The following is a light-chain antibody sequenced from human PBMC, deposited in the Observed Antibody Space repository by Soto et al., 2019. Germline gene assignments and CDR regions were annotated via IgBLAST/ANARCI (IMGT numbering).Light chain of an antibody. CDR2: DAS. J-gene: IGKJ5*01. CDR1: QSVSTY. CDR3: QQRSNWPPAIT. V-gene: IGKV3-11*01. Sequence: DIVLTQSPATLSWSPGERATLSCRASQSVSTYLAWYQQKPGQAPRLLIYDASNRATGIPARFSGSGSGTDFTLTISSLEPEDFAVYYCQQRSNWPPAITFGQGTRLEIK.